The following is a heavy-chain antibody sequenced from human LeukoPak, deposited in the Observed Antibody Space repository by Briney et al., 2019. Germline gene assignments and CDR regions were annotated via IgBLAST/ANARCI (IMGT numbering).Heavy chain of an antibody. V-gene: IGHV3-30*03. Sequence: PGGSLRPSCAASGFTFSSYGMHWVRQAPGKGLEWVAVISYDGSNKYYADSVKGRFTISRDYSKNTLYLQMNSLRAEDTAVYYCARDYASNRYSGSYSGYWGQGTLVTVSS. J-gene: IGHJ4*02. CDR3: ARDYASNRYSGSYSGY. CDR1: GFTFSSYG. CDR2: ISYDGSNK. D-gene: IGHD1-26*01.